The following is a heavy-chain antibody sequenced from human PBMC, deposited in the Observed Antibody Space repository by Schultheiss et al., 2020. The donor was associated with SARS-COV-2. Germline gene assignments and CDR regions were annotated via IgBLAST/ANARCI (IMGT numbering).Heavy chain of an antibody. CDR1: GFTFGDYA. CDR2: IKSKTDGGTT. Sequence: GGSLRLSCTASGFTFGDYAMSWVRQAPGKGLEWVGRIKSKTDGGTTDYAAPVKGRFTISRDDSKNTLYLQMNSLKTEDTAVYYCTTGEVDYGDYYYGMDVWGQGTTVTVSS. D-gene: IGHD4-17*01. V-gene: IGHV3-15*01. CDR3: TTGEVDYGDYYYGMDV. J-gene: IGHJ6*02.